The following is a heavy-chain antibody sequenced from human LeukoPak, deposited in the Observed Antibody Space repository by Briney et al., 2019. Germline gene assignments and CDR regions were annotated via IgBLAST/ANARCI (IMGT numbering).Heavy chain of an antibody. J-gene: IGHJ4*02. V-gene: IGHV3-21*01. Sequence: AGGSLRLPCAASGFTFSSYSMKWVRQAPGKGLEWVSSISSSSSYIYYADSVKGRFTISRDNAKNSLYLQMNSLRAEDTAVYYCAMGRDGYNYVNYWGQGTLVTVSS. CDR2: ISSSSSYI. CDR1: GFTFSSYS. D-gene: IGHD5-24*01. CDR3: AMGRDGYNYVNY.